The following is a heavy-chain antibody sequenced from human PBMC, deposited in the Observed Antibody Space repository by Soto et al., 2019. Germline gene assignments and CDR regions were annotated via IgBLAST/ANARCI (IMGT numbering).Heavy chain of an antibody. CDR2: ISHSGSVI. J-gene: IGHJ4*02. CDR3: ASHFDY. CDR1: GFTFSDYE. V-gene: IGHV3-48*03. Sequence: GGSLRLSCAVSGFTFSDYEMNWVRQAPGKGLEWVSYISHSGSVINYADSVKGRFTISRDNANDSLYLQMNSLRAEDTAVYYCASHFDYWGQGTLVTVSS.